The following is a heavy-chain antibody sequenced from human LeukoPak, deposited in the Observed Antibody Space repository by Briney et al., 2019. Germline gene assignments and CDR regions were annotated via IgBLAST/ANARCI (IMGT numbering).Heavy chain of an antibody. Sequence: GGSLRLSCAASGVAFSSFAMSWVRHAPGKGLEWVSAISGSGGSTYYADSVKGRFTISRDNSKNTRYPQMKSLRAEDTAVYSCAKVMWSDYYYYGMDVLGQGTTVTVSS. CDR1: GVAFSSFA. V-gene: IGHV3-23*01. J-gene: IGHJ6*02. D-gene: IGHD2-21*01. CDR3: AKVMWSDYYYYGMDV. CDR2: ISGSGGST.